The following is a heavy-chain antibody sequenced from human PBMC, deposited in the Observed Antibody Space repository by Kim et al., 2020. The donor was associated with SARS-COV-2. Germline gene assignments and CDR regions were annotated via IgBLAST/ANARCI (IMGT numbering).Heavy chain of an antibody. J-gene: IGHJ4*02. CDR1: GFTFSTYG. CDR3: AKSFPGYSSGTTLDS. Sequence: GGSLRLSCAASGFTFSTYGMHWVRQAPGKGLEWVAIIWYDGTKIYYADSVKGRFTISRDNSKNTLFLQMNSLRAEDTAIYYCAKSFPGYSSGTTLDSWGQGTLVTVSS. V-gene: IGHV3-33*06. CDR2: IWYDGTKI. D-gene: IGHD5-18*01.